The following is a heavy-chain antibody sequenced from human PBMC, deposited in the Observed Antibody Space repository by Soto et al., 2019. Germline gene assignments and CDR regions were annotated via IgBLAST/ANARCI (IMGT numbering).Heavy chain of an antibody. CDR1: GYTFTSYD. V-gene: IGHV1-8*01. Sequence: ASVKVSCKASGYTFTSYDINWVRQATGQGLEWMGWMNPNSGNTGYAQKFQGRVTMTRNTSISTAYRERSSLKSEDTAVYYRSRWVLGYCSRTCCYYYYGMDAWGQGTTVNVSS. D-gene: IGHD2-2*01. J-gene: IGHJ6*02. CDR2: MNPNSGNT. CDR3: SRWVLGYCSRTCCYYYYGMDA.